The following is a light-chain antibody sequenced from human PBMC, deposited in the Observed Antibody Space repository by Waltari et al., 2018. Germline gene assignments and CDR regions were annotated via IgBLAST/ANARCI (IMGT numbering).Light chain of an antibody. CDR1: QNIDNY. Sequence: EIVLTQSPATLSLSPGERATLSCRASQNIDNYVIWYQQKPGQAPRLLIYDTSKRATGIPVRFSGSGSETDFTLTISSLEPEDFAIYYCQQRSDWPITFGQGTRLEI. V-gene: IGKV3-11*01. J-gene: IGKJ5*01. CDR3: QQRSDWPIT. CDR2: DTS.